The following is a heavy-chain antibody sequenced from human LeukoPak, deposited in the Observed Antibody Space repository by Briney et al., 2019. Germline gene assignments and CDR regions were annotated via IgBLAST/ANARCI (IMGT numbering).Heavy chain of an antibody. CDR2: IYHSGGT. CDR3: ARRGWLRSGSFGL. V-gene: IGHV4-59*08. CDR1: GGSISSYY. J-gene: IGHJ2*01. D-gene: IGHD5-12*01. Sequence: PSETLSLTCTVSGGSISSYYWSWIRQPPGKGLEWIGNIYHSGGTNYNSSLKSRVTISLDTSKNQFSLKLSSVTAADTAVYYCARRGWLRSGSFGLWGRGTLVTVSS.